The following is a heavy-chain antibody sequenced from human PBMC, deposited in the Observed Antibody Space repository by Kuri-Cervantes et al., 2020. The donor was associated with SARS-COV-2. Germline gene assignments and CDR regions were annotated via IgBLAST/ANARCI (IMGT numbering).Heavy chain of an antibody. CDR2: INYSGTT. J-gene: IGHJ6*03. Sequence: SQTLSLTCGVYGGSFSNFHWNWVRQPPGKGLEWIGEINYSGTTNYNPSLKSRVTISVDTSKNQFSLNLTSVTAADTAVYYCARLRRHNNAWFVTGYYMDVWGKGTTVTVSS. CDR1: GGSFSNFH. V-gene: IGHV4-34*01. CDR3: ARLRRHNNAWFVTGYYMDV. D-gene: IGHD3-10*01.